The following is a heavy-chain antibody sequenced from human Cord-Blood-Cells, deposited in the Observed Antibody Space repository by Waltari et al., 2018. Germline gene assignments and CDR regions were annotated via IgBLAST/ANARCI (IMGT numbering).Heavy chain of an antibody. J-gene: IGHJ4*02. CDR1: GGTFSSYA. Sequence: QVQLVQSGAEVKKPGSSVKVSCKASGGTFSSYAISWVRQAPGQGVEWMGGIIPIFGTANYAQKFQGRGTITADKSTSTAYMELSSLRSEDTAVYYCARVLAEYQQYYFDYWGQGTLVTVSS. D-gene: IGHD2-2*01. V-gene: IGHV1-69*06. CDR2: IIPIFGTA. CDR3: ARVLAEYQQYYFDY.